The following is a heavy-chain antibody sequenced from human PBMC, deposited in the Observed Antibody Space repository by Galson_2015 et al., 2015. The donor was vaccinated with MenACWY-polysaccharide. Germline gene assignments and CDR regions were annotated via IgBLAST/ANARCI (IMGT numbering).Heavy chain of an antibody. Sequence: SLRLSCAASGFTFSSYRMNWVRQAPGKGLEWVSYISSGGTIYYADSVKGRFTISRDSAKNSLYLQMNSLRDDDTAVYYCARVLKGLVGATPDYWGQGTLVTVSS. D-gene: IGHD1-26*01. V-gene: IGHV3-48*02. CDR3: ARVLKGLVGATPDY. J-gene: IGHJ4*02. CDR2: ISSGGTI. CDR1: GFTFSSYR.